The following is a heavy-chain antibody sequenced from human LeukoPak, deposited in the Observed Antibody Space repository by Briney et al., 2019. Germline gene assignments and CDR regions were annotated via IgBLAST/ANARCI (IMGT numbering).Heavy chain of an antibody. D-gene: IGHD3-10*01. CDR2: IYPGDSDT. CDR1: GYSFTSYW. Sequence: GESLKISCKGSGYSFTSYWIGWVRQMPGKGLEWMGIIYPGDSDTRYSPSFQGQVTISADKSISTAYLQWSSLKASDTAMYYCAREGSNGSGSPYYFDYWGQGTLVTVSS. CDR3: AREGSNGSGSPYYFDY. J-gene: IGHJ4*02. V-gene: IGHV5-51*01.